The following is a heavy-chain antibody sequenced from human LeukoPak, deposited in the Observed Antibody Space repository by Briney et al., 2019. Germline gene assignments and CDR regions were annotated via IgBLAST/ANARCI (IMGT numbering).Heavy chain of an antibody. D-gene: IGHD6-13*01. CDR3: AREVLGIAAAGPIDY. Sequence: PSKTLSLTCTVSGGSISSGDYYWSWIRQPPGKGLEWIGYIYYSGSTYYNPSLKSRVTISVDTSKNQFSLKLSSVTAADTAVYYCAREVLGIAAAGPIDYWGQGTLVTVSS. V-gene: IGHV4-30-4*08. CDR2: IYYSGST. J-gene: IGHJ4*02. CDR1: GGSISSGDYY.